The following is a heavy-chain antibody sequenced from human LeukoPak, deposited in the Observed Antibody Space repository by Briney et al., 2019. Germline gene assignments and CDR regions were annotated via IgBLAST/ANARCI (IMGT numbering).Heavy chain of an antibody. Sequence: SETLSLTCTVSGGSISSYYWSWIRQPPGKGLEWIGYIYYSGSTNYNPSLKSRVTISVDTSKNQFSLKLSSVTAADTAVYYCARFPDGYNPYFDYWGQGTLVTVSS. D-gene: IGHD5-24*01. V-gene: IGHV4-59*08. CDR2: IYYSGST. CDR1: GGSISSYY. J-gene: IGHJ4*02. CDR3: ARFPDGYNPYFDY.